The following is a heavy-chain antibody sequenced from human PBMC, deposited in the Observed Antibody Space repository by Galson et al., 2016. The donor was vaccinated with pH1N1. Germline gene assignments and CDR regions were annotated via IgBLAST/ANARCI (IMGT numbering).Heavy chain of an antibody. Sequence: SVKVSCKASGYTFGSYAVPWVRQAPGQRLEWMGYVNTVNGNTKISQEFQDRVAITRDTSTTTAYMEITSLRSDDTAVYYCARWALTGYHDYWGQGTLGTVSS. CDR1: GYTFGSYA. V-gene: IGHV1-3*04. D-gene: IGHD3-9*01. CDR3: ARWALTGYHDY. CDR2: VNTVNGNT. J-gene: IGHJ4*01.